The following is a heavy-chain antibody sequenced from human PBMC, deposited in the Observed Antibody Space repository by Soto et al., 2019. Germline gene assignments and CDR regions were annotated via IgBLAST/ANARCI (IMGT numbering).Heavy chain of an antibody. CDR2: ILNNGGST. Sequence: GGSLRLSCAASGFTFSSYAMSWVRQAPGKGLEWVSLILNNGGSTYYSDSVKGRFTISRDNSKNTLFLQMNSLRADDTAVYYCAKRDIGGGERHDFDSWGQGTLVTVSS. CDR3: AKRDIGGGERHDFDS. CDR1: GFTFSSYA. J-gene: IGHJ4*02. V-gene: IGHV3-23*01. D-gene: IGHD2-21*01.